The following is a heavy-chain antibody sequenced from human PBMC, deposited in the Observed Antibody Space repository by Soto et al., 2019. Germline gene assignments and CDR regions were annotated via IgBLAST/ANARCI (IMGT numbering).Heavy chain of an antibody. D-gene: IGHD7-27*01. Sequence: GGSLRLSCAASGFTFTKYAMTWVRQAPGKGLEWVSALASSGDKTYYADSVKGRSTISRDIAKSMVYLQLNSLRAEDTAIYYCARVAGALLPFDYWGQGILVTVSS. J-gene: IGHJ4*02. CDR1: GFTFTKYA. CDR3: ARVAGALLPFDY. CDR2: LASSGDKT. V-gene: IGHV3-23*01.